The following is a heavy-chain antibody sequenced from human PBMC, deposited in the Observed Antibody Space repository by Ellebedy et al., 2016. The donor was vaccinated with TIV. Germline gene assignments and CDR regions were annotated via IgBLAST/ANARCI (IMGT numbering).Heavy chain of an antibody. CDR2: ISGDSRAI. D-gene: IGHD3-10*01. CDR3: ARDWSYGSFDY. V-gene: IGHV3-48*02. Sequence: GESLKISXAASGFTFSSSWMHWVRQAPGKGLECLSFISGDSRAIYYADSVKGRFTISRDNAKNSLYLQMNSLRDDDTAFYYCARDWSYGSFDYWGQGTLVTVSS. J-gene: IGHJ4*02. CDR1: GFTFSSSW.